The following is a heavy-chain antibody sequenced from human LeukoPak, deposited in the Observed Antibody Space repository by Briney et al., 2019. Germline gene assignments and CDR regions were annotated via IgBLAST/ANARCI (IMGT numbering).Heavy chain of an antibody. CDR1: GFTVSSNY. V-gene: IGHV3-66*01. J-gene: IGHJ4*02. Sequence: GGSLRLSCAASGFTVSSNYMSWVRQAPGKGLEWVSVIYSGGSTYYADSVKGRFTISRDNSKNTLYLQMNSLRAVDTAVYYCAREGRLPDYYDSSGYPYYFDYWGQGTLVTVSS. CDR3: AREGRLPDYYDSSGYPYYFDY. D-gene: IGHD3-22*01. CDR2: IYSGGST.